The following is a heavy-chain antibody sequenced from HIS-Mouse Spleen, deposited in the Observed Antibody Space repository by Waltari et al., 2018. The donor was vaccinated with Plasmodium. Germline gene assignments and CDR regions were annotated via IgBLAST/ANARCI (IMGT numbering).Heavy chain of an antibody. D-gene: IGHD6-13*01. CDR1: GYTFTGYY. V-gene: IGHV1-2*02. CDR3: ARDLAAAGHFDY. CDR2: INPNSGGT. Sequence: QVQLVQSGAEVKKPGASVQVSCTASGYTFTGYYMHWLRQAPGQGLEWMGWINPNSGGTNYAQKFQGRVTMTRDTSISTAYMELGRLRSDDTAVYYCARDLAAAGHFDYWGQGTLVTVSS. J-gene: IGHJ4*02.